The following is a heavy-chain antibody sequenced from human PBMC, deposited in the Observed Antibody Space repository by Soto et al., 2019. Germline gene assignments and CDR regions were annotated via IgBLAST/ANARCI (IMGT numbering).Heavy chain of an antibody. J-gene: IGHJ4*02. CDR3: ARHFGNYGDWAFDF. V-gene: IGHV4-39*01. D-gene: IGHD4-17*01. CDR2: INYSGRT. CDR1: GGSISDSSHY. Sequence: SGTLALTCTVSGGSISDSSHYWAWIRQPPGKGLEWIATINYSGRTYYDPSLRSRVTISVDTSRDQFSLNLNSVTAADTAVYYCARHFGNYGDWAFDFWGQRTLVPSP.